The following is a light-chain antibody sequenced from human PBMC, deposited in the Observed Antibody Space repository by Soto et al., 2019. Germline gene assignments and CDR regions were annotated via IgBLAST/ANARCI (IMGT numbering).Light chain of an antibody. CDR2: DVS. Sequence: QSALTQPASVSGSPGQWTTTSGTGTTGDVGGYNYVSWYQQHPGKAPNLMIYDVSNRPSGVSNRFSGSKSGNTASLTISGLQAEDEADYYCSSYTSSSTLVFGGGTQLTVL. CDR1: TGDVGGYNY. J-gene: IGLJ2*01. V-gene: IGLV2-14*01. CDR3: SSYTSSSTLV.